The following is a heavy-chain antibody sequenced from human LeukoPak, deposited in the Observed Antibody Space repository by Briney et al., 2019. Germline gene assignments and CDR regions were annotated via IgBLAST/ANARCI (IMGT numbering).Heavy chain of an antibody. CDR3: ARRLYYDSSGHSDAFDI. CDR2: IHYSGNT. V-gene: IGHV4-39*07. Sequence: PSETLSLTCTVSGDSISSSSSYWGWIRQPPGKGLEWMGSIHYSGNTYYNPSLKSRVTISVDTSKNQFSLKLTSVTAADTAVYYCARRLYYDSSGHSDAFDIWGQGTLVTVYS. D-gene: IGHD3-22*01. CDR1: GDSISSSSSY. J-gene: IGHJ3*02.